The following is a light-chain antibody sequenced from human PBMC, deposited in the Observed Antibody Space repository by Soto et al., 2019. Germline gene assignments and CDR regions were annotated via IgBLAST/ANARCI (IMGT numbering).Light chain of an antibody. V-gene: IGKV3-15*01. J-gene: IGKJ4*01. CDR1: QNVYNN. CDR3: QQCRNWPLT. Sequence: EIVMTHSPATLSVSPGEGATLSCKASQNVYNNLAWYQQRPGQPPRLLIYDASTRATGISARFSGSGYGTEFTLTISSLQSEDFAVYFCQQCRNWPLTFDGGTKV. CDR2: DAS.